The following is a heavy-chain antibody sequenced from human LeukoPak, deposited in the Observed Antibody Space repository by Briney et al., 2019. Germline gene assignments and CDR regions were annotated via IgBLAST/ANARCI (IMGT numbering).Heavy chain of an antibody. J-gene: IGHJ4*02. CDR1: GFTFSNFG. CDR2: VRLDVSSQ. V-gene: IGHV3-30*02. CDR3: AKFLPTHIVVANYYFDY. Sequence: GRSLRLSCAASGFTFSNFGMHWVRQGPRKGLEWVAFVRLDVSSQYYADSVKGRFTIYRDNSKNTLYLQMNSLRAEDTAVYYCAKFLPTHIVVANYYFDYWGQGTLVTVSS. D-gene: IGHD2-21*01.